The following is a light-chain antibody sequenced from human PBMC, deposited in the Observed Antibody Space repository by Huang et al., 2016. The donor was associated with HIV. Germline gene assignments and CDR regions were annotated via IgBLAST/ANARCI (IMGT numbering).Light chain of an antibody. J-gene: IGKJ4*01. CDR3: QQYNDWSAVT. CDR1: RNIGGS. CDR2: EAS. V-gene: IGKV3-15*01. Sequence: EIVMTQSPATLSVSPGERATLSCRASRNIGGSLAWYQKKPGQAPRLLIYEASTRATGSPARFSGSESGTDFTLTISSLQSEDFAVYYCQQYNDWSAVTFGGGTKVEI.